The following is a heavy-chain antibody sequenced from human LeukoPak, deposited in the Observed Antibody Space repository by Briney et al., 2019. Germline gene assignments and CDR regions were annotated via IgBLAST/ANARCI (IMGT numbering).Heavy chain of an antibody. Sequence: GGSLRLSCAASGFTFSSYAMNWVRQAPGKGLEPPSYISGSRSNIYYADSVKGRFTISRDNAKNSLYLQMNSLRAEDTAVYYCARKTMGAGLYYFDYWGQGTLVTVSS. CDR2: ISGSRSNI. CDR3: ARKTMGAGLYYFDY. CDR1: GFTFSSYA. V-gene: IGHV3-48*01. D-gene: IGHD1-26*01. J-gene: IGHJ4*02.